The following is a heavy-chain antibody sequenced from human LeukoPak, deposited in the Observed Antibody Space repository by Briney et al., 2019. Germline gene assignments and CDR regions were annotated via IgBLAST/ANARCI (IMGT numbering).Heavy chain of an antibody. D-gene: IGHD3-10*01. CDR1: GFTFSSYG. CDR3: ARDGQYGSADYYYYMDV. Sequence: PGGSLRLSCAASGFTFSSYGMHWVRQAPGKGLEWVAVIWYDGSNKYYADSVKGRFTISRDNSKNTLYLQMNSLRAEDTAVYYCARDGQYGSADYYYYMDVWGKGTTVTVSS. J-gene: IGHJ6*03. CDR2: IWYDGSNK. V-gene: IGHV3-33*01.